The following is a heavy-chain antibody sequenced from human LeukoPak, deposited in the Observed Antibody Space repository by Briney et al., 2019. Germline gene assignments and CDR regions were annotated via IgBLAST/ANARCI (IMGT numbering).Heavy chain of an antibody. CDR1: GYSFTCYW. CDR3: ASAYCSGGSCYSGFDY. D-gene: IGHD2-15*01. CDR2: VYPGDSDT. V-gene: IGHV5-51*01. Sequence: GESLKISCKGSGYSFTCYWIGWVRRMPGKGLEWIGIVYPGDSDTRYSPSFQGQVTISADKSISTAYLQWSSLKASDTAMYYCASAYCSGGSCYSGFDYWGQGTLVTVSS. J-gene: IGHJ4*02.